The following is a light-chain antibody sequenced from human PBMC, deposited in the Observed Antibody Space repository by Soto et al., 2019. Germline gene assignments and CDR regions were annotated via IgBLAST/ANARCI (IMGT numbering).Light chain of an antibody. V-gene: IGKV3-20*01. CDR3: QQYGSSPLYT. CDR1: QSVSSSY. Sequence: EIVLTQSPGTLSLSPGERATLSCRASQSVSSSYLAWYQQKPGQAPRLLTYGASSRATGIPDRFSGSGSGTHFTLTISRLEPEDFAVYYCQQYGSSPLYTFGQGTKLEIK. CDR2: GAS. J-gene: IGKJ2*01.